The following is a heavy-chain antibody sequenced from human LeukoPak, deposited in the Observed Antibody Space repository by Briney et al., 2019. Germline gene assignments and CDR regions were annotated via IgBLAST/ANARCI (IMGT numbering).Heavy chain of an antibody. CDR3: ARIIAAAGSYFDY. CDR1: GYSFTSYW. Sequence: ESLKISRKGSGYSFTSYWIARVRQIPGKGLEWMGIIYPGDSDTRYSPSFQGQVTISAGKSISTAYLQWSSLKASDTAMYYCARIIAAAGSYFDYWGQGTLVTVSS. J-gene: IGHJ4*02. CDR2: IYPGDSDT. D-gene: IGHD6-13*01. V-gene: IGHV5-51*01.